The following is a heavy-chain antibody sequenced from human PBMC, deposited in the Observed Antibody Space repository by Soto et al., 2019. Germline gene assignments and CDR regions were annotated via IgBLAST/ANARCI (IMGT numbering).Heavy chain of an antibody. J-gene: IGHJ6*02. CDR2: ISSNGGST. CDR3: VKDRGYDFWSGAPMDV. CDR1: GFTFSSYA. Sequence: GGSLRLSCSASGFTFSSYAMHWVRQAPGKGLEYVSAISSNGGSTYYADSVKGRFTTSRDNSKNTLYLQMSSLRAEDTAVYYCVKDRGYDFWSGAPMDVWGQGTTVTVSS. V-gene: IGHV3-64D*06. D-gene: IGHD3-3*01.